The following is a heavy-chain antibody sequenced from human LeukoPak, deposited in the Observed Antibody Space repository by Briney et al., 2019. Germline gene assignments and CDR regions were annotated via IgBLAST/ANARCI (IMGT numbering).Heavy chain of an antibody. CDR1: GFTFSNYG. V-gene: IGHV3-33*01. CDR2: IWFDGRNK. Sequence: GGSLRLSFAASGFTFSNYGMHWVRQAPGKGLEWVALIWFDGRNKFHADSVKGRFTISRDNSKNALFLQMNSLRAEDTAVYYCAREWGPTAVSGGPGYWGQGALVTVSS. D-gene: IGHD6-19*01. J-gene: IGHJ4*02. CDR3: AREWGPTAVSGGPGY.